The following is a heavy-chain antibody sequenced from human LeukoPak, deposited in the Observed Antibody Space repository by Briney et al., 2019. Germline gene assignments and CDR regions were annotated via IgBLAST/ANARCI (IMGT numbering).Heavy chain of an antibody. CDR1: GFTFSNYG. D-gene: IGHD6-13*01. V-gene: IGHV3-7*01. CDR2: IKQDGSEK. Sequence: GGSLRLSCAASGFTFSNYGMTWVRQAPGKGLEWVANIKQDGSEKYYADSVRGRFTISRDNSKNTLYLQMNSLRDEDTAVYYCAKDAEHSSGWYPGNWGQGTLVIVSS. CDR3: AKDAEHSSGWYPGN. J-gene: IGHJ4*02.